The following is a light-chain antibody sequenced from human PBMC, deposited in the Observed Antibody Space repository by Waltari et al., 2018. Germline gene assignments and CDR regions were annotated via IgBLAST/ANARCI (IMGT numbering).Light chain of an antibody. Sequence: QSALTQPASVYGSPGQSITISCTGASIDVGSYNLVYWYQQHPDKAPKLMIYEDNKRPSGVSTRFSGSKSGNTASLTISGLQAEDEADYYCCSYAGSGTTWVFGGGTKLTVL. J-gene: IGLJ3*02. V-gene: IGLV2-23*01. CDR2: EDN. CDR3: CSYAGSGTTWV. CDR1: SIDVGSYNL.